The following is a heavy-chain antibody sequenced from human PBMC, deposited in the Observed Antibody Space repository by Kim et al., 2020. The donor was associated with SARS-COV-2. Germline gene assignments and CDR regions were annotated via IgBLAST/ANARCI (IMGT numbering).Heavy chain of an antibody. J-gene: IGHJ4*02. Sequence: GESLKISCKGSGYSFTSYWIGWVRQMPGKGLEWMGIIYPGDSDTRYSPSFQGQVTISADKSISTAYLQWSSLKASDTAMYYCARFPGYCSSTSCYGFDYWGQGTLVTVSS. V-gene: IGHV5-51*01. CDR2: IYPGDSDT. D-gene: IGHD2-2*01. CDR3: ARFPGYCSSTSCYGFDY. CDR1: GYSFTSYW.